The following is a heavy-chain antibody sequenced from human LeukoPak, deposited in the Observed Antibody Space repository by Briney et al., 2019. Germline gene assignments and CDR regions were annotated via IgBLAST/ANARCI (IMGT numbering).Heavy chain of an antibody. D-gene: IGHD3-16*01. CDR2: INAFSGLT. CDR1: GYTFTDNG. V-gene: IGHV1-18*01. J-gene: IGHJ6*02. Sequence: ASVKVSCRTSGYTFTDNGISWVRQTAAQGLEWMGWINAFSGLTDYGPKFQDRVTLTTDSFTSTAYMEFRRLRSDDTAVYYCVRYRVTFGGIIPFHYGMDVWGQGTTVTVSS. CDR3: VRYRVTFGGIIPFHYGMDV.